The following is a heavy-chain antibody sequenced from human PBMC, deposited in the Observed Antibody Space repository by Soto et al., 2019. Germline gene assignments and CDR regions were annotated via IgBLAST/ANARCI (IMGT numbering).Heavy chain of an antibody. CDR2: FDPEDGET. Sequence: ASVKVSCKVSGYTLTELSMHWVRQAPGKGLEWMGGFDPEDGETIYAQKFQGRVTMTEDTSTDTAYMELSSLRSEDTAVYYCATVGYDFGKDWKDWFDRWSQGTLVIVYS. CDR1: GYTLTELS. J-gene: IGHJ5*02. V-gene: IGHV1-24*01. D-gene: IGHD3-3*01. CDR3: ATVGYDFGKDWKDWFDR.